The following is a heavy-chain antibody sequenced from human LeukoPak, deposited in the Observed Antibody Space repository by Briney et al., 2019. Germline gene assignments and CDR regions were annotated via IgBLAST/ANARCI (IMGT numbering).Heavy chain of an antibody. Sequence: PGGSLRLSCAASGFTFDDYAMHWVRQAPGKGLEWVSGISWNSGSIGYADSVKGRFTISRDNAKNSLYLQMNSLRAEDMALYYCAKDMAGGYSYEGAAFDIWGQGTMVTVSS. V-gene: IGHV3-9*03. CDR2: ISWNSGSI. CDR3: AKDMAGGYSYEGAAFDI. J-gene: IGHJ3*02. CDR1: GFTFDDYA. D-gene: IGHD5-18*01.